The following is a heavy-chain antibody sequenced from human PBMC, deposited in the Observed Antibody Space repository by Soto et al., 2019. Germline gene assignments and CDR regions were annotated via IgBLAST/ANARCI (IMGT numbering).Heavy chain of an antibody. CDR2: IYYSGST. Sequence: SETLSLTCTVSGGSISSDYWSWILQPPGKGLEWIGYIYYSGSTNYNPSLKSRVTLSVDTSKNQFSLKLSSVTAAATAVYYCARGTVTTYYYYSYMDVWGKRTTVTVSS. J-gene: IGHJ6*03. D-gene: IGHD4-4*01. V-gene: IGHV4-59*01. CDR1: GGSISSDY. CDR3: ARGTVTTYYYYSYMDV.